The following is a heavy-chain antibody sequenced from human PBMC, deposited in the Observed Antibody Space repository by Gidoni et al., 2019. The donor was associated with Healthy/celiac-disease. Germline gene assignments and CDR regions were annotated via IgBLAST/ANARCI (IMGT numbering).Heavy chain of an antibody. CDR3: SRGVVPAAIPAGYYYYMDV. Sequence: EVQLVETGGGLVQPVGSLRLSCAASAFTSSSYSMNWVRQAQGKGLERVSYISRIISTIYDADSVKGRFTISRDNAKNSLYLQMNSLRDEDTAVYYCSRGVVPAAIPAGYYYYMDVWGKGTTVTVSS. J-gene: IGHJ6*03. V-gene: IGHV3-48*02. CDR1: AFTSSSYS. CDR2: ISRIISTI. D-gene: IGHD2-2*02.